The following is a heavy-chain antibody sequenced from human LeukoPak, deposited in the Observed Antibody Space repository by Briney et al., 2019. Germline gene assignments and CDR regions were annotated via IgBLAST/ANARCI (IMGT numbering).Heavy chain of an antibody. V-gene: IGHV3-23*01. CDR1: GFTFSSYA. CDR3: AKAVEYDFWSGYSY. CDR2: ISGSGGST. D-gene: IGHD3-3*01. J-gene: IGHJ4*02. Sequence: GGSLRLSCAASGFTFSSYAMSWVRQAPGKGLEWVSAISGSGGSTYYADSVKGRFTISRDNSKNTLYLQMNSLRAEDTAIYYCAKAVEYDFWSGYSYWGQGTLVTVSS.